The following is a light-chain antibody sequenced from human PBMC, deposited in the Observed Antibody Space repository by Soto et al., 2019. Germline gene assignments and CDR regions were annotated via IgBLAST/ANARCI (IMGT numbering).Light chain of an antibody. CDR3: QHFDNLPYT. CDR2: DAS. V-gene: IGKV1-33*01. Sequence: DIQMTQSPSSLSASVGDRVTITCQASQDITNYLNWYRQKPGKAPELLVYDASSSETRVPSRFSGSGSGTDFTFTISSLQPEDVATYYCQHFDNLPYTFGQGTKLEIK. CDR1: QDITNY. J-gene: IGKJ2*01.